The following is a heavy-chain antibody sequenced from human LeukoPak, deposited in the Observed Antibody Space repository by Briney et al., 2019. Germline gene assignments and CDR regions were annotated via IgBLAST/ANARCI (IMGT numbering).Heavy chain of an antibody. V-gene: IGHV4-4*09. CDR3: ARLTRLSTSPDRYYLDY. Sequence: SEPLSVTCTDPRESISSNYWSWIRQPPGKGLEWIGYIHTGGGTSYIPSLKGRVAISIDTSKNQFSLKLSSVTAADSAVYYCARLTRLSTSPDRYYLDYWGQGTLVTVSS. J-gene: IGHJ4*02. CDR1: RESISSNY. CDR2: IHTGGGT. D-gene: IGHD6-6*01.